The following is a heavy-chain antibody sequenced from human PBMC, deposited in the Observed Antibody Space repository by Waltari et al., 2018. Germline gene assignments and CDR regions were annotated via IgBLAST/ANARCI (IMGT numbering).Heavy chain of an antibody. D-gene: IGHD3-10*01. CDR3: ARDLRITMVRGVMGWFDP. J-gene: IGHJ5*02. V-gene: IGHV1-2*06. CDR1: GDTLIGSY. Sequence: QVQLVQSGAEVKKPGASVKVSCKASGDTLIGSYMHCVRQALGTGLEWMGRINPNSGGTNYAQKFQGRVTMTRDTSISTAYMELSRLISDDTAVYYCARDLRITMVRGVMGWFDPWGQGTLVTVSS. CDR2: INPNSGGT.